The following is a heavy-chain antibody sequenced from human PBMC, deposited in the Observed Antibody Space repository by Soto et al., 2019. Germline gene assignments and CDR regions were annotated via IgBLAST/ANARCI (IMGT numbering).Heavy chain of an antibody. CDR2: INVNSGGT. D-gene: IGHD3-16*02. J-gene: IGHJ4*02. CDR3: XXXDKLSLCPQLDY. CDR1: GYTFTGNY. Sequence: QVQLVQSGAEVKKPGASVKVSCKASGYTFTGNYMHWVRQAPGQGFEWMGWINVNSGGTKYAQKFQGWDTMTRDTSISTAYMELSRRRSXXTAVXXXXXXDKLSLCPQLDYWGQGTLVTVSS. V-gene: IGHV1-2*04.